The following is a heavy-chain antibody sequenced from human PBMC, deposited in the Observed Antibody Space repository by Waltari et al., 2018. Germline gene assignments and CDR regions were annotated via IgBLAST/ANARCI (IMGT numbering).Heavy chain of an antibody. CDR3: ARHLYSIDYLELAK. Sequence: EEHLLESEGGLAQPGGSLRLSWAASGFKVISYAMSWVRQAPGKGLEWVSGISDSVVITKDADSVKGRFTVSRDNSTNTVFLHLNSLRAEDTAIYYCARHLYSIDYLELAKWGQGTLVTVSS. V-gene: IGHV3-23*01. J-gene: IGHJ4*02. D-gene: IGHD3-22*01. CDR1: GFKVISYA. CDR2: ISDSVVIT.